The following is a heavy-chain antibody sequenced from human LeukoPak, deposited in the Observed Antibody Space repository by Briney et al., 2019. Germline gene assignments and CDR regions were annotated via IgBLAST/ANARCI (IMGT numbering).Heavy chain of an antibody. D-gene: IGHD1-26*01. CDR1: GGSISSGGYY. CDR2: IYHSGST. Sequence: PSETLSLTCTVSGGSISSGGYYWSWIRQPPGKGLEWIGYIYHSGSTYYNPSLKSRVTISVDRSKNQFSLKLSSVTAADTAVYYCATRGATYPDFDYWGQGTLVTVSS. CDR3: ATRGATYPDFDY. V-gene: IGHV4-30-2*01. J-gene: IGHJ4*02.